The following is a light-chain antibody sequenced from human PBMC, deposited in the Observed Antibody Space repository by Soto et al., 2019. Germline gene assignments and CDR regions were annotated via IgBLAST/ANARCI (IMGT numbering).Light chain of an antibody. V-gene: IGLV1-44*01. CDR2: SND. Sequence: QPVLTQPPSASGTSGQRVIISCSGSRSNIGHNAVNWFQQDPGTAPKVVIYSNDHRPSGVPDRFSGSKSGTSASLAISGLQSEDEADYYCVSWDERLNGWVFGGGTKLTVL. CDR3: VSWDERLNGWV. J-gene: IGLJ3*02. CDR1: RSNIGHNA.